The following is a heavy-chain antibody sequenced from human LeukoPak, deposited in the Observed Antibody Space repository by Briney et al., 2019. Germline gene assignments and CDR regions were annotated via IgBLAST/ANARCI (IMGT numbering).Heavy chain of an antibody. CDR2: IYYSGST. D-gene: IGHD5-24*01. J-gene: IGHJ3*02. CDR1: GDSISSSSYY. V-gene: IGHV4-39*07. Sequence: PSETLSLTCTVSGDSISSSSYYWGWIRQPPGKGLEWIGSIYYSGSTYYNPSLKSRVTISVDTSKNQFSLKLSSVTAADTAVYYCALVEMATIQNAFDIWGQGTMVTVSS. CDR3: ALVEMATIQNAFDI.